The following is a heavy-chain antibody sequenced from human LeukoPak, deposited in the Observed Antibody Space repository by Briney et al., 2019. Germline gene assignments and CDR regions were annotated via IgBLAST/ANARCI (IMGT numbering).Heavy chain of an antibody. CDR1: GGSISSSSYY. CDR2: IYYSGST. V-gene: IGHV4-39*07. J-gene: IGHJ3*02. CDR3: ARDKGKCSSGWFAFGI. Sequence: SETLSLTCTVSGGSISSSSYYWGWIRQPPGKGLEWIGSIYYSGSTYYNPSLKSRVTISVDTSKNQFSLKLSSVTAADTAIYYCARDKGKCSSGWFAFGIWGQGTMVTVSS. D-gene: IGHD6-19*01.